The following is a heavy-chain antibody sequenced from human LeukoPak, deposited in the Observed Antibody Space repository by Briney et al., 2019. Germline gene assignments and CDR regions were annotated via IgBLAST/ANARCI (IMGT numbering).Heavy chain of an antibody. V-gene: IGHV3-23*01. D-gene: IGHD6-13*01. J-gene: IGHJ4*02. CDR2: ISGSGGST. CDR1: GFTFSSYA. Sequence: PGGSLRLSCAASGFTFSSYAMSWVRQAPGKGLEWVSAISGSGGSTYYADSVKGRFTISRDNAKNSLYLQMNSLRAEDTAVYYCASSPGQQLAMGMGIDYWGQGTLVTVSS. CDR3: ASSPGQQLAMGMGIDY.